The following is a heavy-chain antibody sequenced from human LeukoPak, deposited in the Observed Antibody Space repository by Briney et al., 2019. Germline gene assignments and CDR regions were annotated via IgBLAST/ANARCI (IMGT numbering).Heavy chain of an antibody. J-gene: IGHJ2*01. D-gene: IGHD4-17*01. Sequence: GGSLRLSCAASGFNFNSYTMNWVRQAPGKGLEWVSAISGSGGSTYYADSVKGRFTISRDNSKNTLYLQMNSLRAEDTAVYYCAKDRPDFYGDYGWYFDLWGRGTLVTVSS. CDR3: AKDRPDFYGDYGWYFDL. CDR2: ISGSGGST. V-gene: IGHV3-23*01. CDR1: GFNFNSYT.